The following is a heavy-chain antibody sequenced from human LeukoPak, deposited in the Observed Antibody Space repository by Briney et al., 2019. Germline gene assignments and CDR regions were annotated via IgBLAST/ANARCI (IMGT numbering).Heavy chain of an antibody. CDR2: INPNSGGT. CDR3: ARGKWNDY. CDR1: GYTFTGNY. J-gene: IGHJ4*02. V-gene: IGHV1-2*02. Sequence: ASVTVSCKASGYTFTGNYIHWVRQAPGQGLEWMGWINPNSGGTNDPQNFQGRVTMTRDTSTSTAYVELSRLRSDDTAVYYCARGKWNDYWGQGTPVTVSS. D-gene: IGHD1-1*01.